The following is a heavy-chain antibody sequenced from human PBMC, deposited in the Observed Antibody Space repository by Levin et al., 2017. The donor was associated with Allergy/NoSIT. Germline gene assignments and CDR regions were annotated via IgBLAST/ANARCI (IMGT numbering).Heavy chain of an antibody. Sequence: GESLKISCAASGFTFSDYAMTWVRQAPGKGLEWVSVITGGGFNTYYGDSVKGRFTVSRDNSKNTLYLELNSLRAEDTAVYYCAKKQGGTSGFSFDVWGKGTMVTVSS. CDR3: AKKQGGTSGFSFDV. J-gene: IGHJ3*01. CDR2: ITGGGFNT. D-gene: IGHD1-1*01. V-gene: IGHV3-23*01. CDR1: GFTFSDYA.